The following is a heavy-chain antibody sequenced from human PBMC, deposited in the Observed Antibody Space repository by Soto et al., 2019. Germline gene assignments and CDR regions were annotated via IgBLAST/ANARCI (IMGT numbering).Heavy chain of an antibody. D-gene: IGHD3-9*01. CDR2: ISTYNGDT. V-gene: IGHV1-18*01. Sequence: ASVKVSCKXSGYTFTSYGISWVRQAPGQGLEWMGWISTYNGDTNFAQKFQGRVTLTTDTSTNTAYMDLRSLTSDDTAVYYCARGYDILTGLAYYYGMDVWGQGTTVTVSS. CDR3: ARGYDILTGLAYYYGMDV. CDR1: GYTFTSYG. J-gene: IGHJ6*02.